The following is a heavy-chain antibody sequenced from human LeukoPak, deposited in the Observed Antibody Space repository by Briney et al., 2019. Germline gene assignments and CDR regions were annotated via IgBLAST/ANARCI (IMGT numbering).Heavy chain of an antibody. CDR3: ARSRTGYISYYYYYGMDV. CDR2: IIPIFGTA. V-gene: IGHV1-69*13. CDR1: GGTLSSYA. Sequence: SVKVSCKASGGTLSSYAISWVRQAPGQGLESMGGIIPIFGTANYAQKFQGRVTITADESTSTAYMELSSLRSEDTAVYYCARSRTGYISYYYYYGMDVWGQGTTVTVSS. J-gene: IGHJ6*02. D-gene: IGHD3/OR15-3a*01.